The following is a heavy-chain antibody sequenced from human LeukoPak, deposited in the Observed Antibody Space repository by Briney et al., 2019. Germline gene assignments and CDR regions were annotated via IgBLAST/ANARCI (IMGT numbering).Heavy chain of an antibody. V-gene: IGHV4-34*01. D-gene: IGHD3-3*01. J-gene: IGHJ4*02. CDR2: INHSGST. Sequence: PSETLSLTCAVYGGSFSGYYWSWIRQPPGKGLEWIGEINHSGSTNCNPSLKSRVTISVDTSKNQFSLKLSSVTAADTAVYYCARGRRSITIFGVVMGAGFDYWGQGTLVTVSS. CDR1: GGSFSGYY. CDR3: ARGRRSITIFGVVMGAGFDY.